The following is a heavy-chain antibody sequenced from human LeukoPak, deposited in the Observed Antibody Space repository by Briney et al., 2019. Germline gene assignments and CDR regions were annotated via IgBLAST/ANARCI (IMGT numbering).Heavy chain of an antibody. CDR2: IIPIFDTT. Sequence: SVKVSCKASGDTFSNYAISWVRQAPGQGLEWVGGIIPIFDTTKYAQKFQGRGIITADESTTTAYMELSSLRSEDTAVYYCARASTLTLVTTYFQHWGQGTLVTVSS. CDR3: ARASTLTLVTTYFQH. CDR1: GDTFSNYA. V-gene: IGHV1-69*01. J-gene: IGHJ1*01. D-gene: IGHD3-9*01.